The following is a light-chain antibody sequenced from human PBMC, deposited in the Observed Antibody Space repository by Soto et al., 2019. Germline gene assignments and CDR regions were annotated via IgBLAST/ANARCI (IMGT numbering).Light chain of an antibody. CDR2: DAS. Sequence: EIVLTQSPATLSLSPGERATLSCRASQSVSNYVAWYQQKPGQAPRLLIYDASHRATGIPARFSGSGSVTDFTLTISSLEPEDFAVYYCQQRSDWPPVTFGQGARLEI. CDR1: QSVSNY. CDR3: QQRSDWPPVT. J-gene: IGKJ5*01. V-gene: IGKV3-11*01.